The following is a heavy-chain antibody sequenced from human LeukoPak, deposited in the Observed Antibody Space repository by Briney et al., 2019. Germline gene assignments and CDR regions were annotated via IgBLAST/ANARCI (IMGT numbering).Heavy chain of an antibody. J-gene: IGHJ3*02. D-gene: IGHD5-18*01. CDR3: ARDRSRWIQLSRAFDI. Sequence: GGSLRLSCAASGFTFSDYYMSWIRQAPGKGLEGVSYISSSGSTIYYADSVKGRFTISRDNAKNSLYLQTNSLRAEDTAVYYCARDRSRWIQLSRAFDIWGQGTMVTVSS. CDR2: ISSSGSTI. CDR1: GFTFSDYY. V-gene: IGHV3-11*01.